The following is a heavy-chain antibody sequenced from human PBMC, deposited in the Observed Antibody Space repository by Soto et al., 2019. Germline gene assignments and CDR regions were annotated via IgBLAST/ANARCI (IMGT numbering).Heavy chain of an antibody. CDR1: GFTFNNYA. CDR2: ISGGGDTT. CDR3: AKGRGGSGSLTPRVDF. J-gene: IGHJ4*02. D-gene: IGHD3-10*01. Sequence: EVQLLEYGGGLVQPGGSLRLSCAASGFTFNNYAMTWIRQAPGKGLEWVSAISGGGDTTSYADSVKGRFTVSRDGSKNTLYLQMSSLRAEDTALYYCAKGRGGSGSLTPRVDFWGQGNLVTVSS. V-gene: IGHV3-23*01.